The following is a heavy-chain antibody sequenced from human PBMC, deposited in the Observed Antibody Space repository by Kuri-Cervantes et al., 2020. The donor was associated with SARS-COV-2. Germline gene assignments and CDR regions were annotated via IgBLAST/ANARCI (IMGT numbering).Heavy chain of an antibody. CDR2: ISGSGGST. D-gene: IGHD3-3*01. J-gene: IGHJ6*03. Sequence: LSLTCAASGFTFSSYAMSWVRQAPGKGLEWVSAISGSGGSTYYADSVKGRFTISRDNSKNTLYLQMNSLRAEDTAVYYCATFHDFWSGPFTYYYYYMDVWGKGTTVTVSS. V-gene: IGHV3-23*01. CDR1: GFTFSSYA. CDR3: ATFHDFWSGPFTYYYYYMDV.